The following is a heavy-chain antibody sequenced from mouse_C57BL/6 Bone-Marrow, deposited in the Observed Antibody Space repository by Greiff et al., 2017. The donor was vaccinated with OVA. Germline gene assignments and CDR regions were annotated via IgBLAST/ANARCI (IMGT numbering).Heavy chain of an antibody. CDR2: INPYNGGT. J-gene: IGHJ3*01. CDR1: GYTFPDYY. CDR3: ASDYYGSSSFAY. D-gene: IGHD1-1*01. V-gene: IGHV1-19*01. Sequence: EVKLQESGPVLVKPGASVKMSCKASGYTFPDYYMNWVKQSHGKSLEWIGVINPYNGGTSYNQKFKGKATLTVDKSSSTAYMELNSLTSEDSAVYYCASDYYGSSSFAYWGQGTLVTVSA.